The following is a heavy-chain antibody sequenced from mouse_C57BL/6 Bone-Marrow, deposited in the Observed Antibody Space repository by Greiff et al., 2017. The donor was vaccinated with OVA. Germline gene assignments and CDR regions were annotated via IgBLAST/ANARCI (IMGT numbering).Heavy chain of an antibody. CDR1: GFTFSDYY. CDR2: ISTGSGST. J-gene: IGHJ4*01. CDR3: ARPSIYYDMDY. V-gene: IGHV5-12*01. Sequence: EVQLQESGGGLVQPGASLKLSCAASGFTFSDYYMYWVRQTPEQRLEWVAYISTGSGSTYYPDTVKGRFTISRDNAKNTLYLQMSRLKSEDTAMYDCARPSIYYDMDYWGQGTSVTVSS. D-gene: IGHD2-10*02.